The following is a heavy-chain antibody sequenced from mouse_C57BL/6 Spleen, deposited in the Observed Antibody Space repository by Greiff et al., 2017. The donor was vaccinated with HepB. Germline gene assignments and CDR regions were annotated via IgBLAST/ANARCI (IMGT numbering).Heavy chain of an antibody. J-gene: IGHJ1*03. CDR2: INPYNGGT. D-gene: IGHD1-1*01. Sequence: EVQLQQSGPVLVKPGASVKMSCKASGYTFTDYYMNWVKQSHGKSLEWIGVINPYNGGTSYNQKFKGKATLTVDKSSSTAYMELNSLTSEDSAVYYCARRYGSSRYWYFDVWGTGTTVTVSS. CDR1: GYTFTDYY. CDR3: ARRYGSSRYWYFDV. V-gene: IGHV1-19*01.